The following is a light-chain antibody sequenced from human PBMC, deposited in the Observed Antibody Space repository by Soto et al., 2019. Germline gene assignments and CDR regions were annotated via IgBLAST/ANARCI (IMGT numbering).Light chain of an antibody. CDR3: GAWDDSLNGVV. V-gene: IGLV1-44*01. Sequence: QPVLTQPPSASGTPGQRVTISCSGSSSNIGSNTVNWYQQLPGTAPKLLIYSNNQRPSGVPDRFSGSKSGTSASLAISGLQSEDEADYYCGAWDDSLNGVVFGGGTKVTVL. CDR1: SSNIGSNT. CDR2: SNN. J-gene: IGLJ2*01.